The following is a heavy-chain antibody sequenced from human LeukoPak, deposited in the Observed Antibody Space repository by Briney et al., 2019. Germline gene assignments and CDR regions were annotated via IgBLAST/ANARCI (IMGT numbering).Heavy chain of an antibody. CDR1: GDSISSYS. D-gene: IGHD6-13*01. Sequence: SETLSLTCSVSGDSISSYSWSWIRQPPGKGLEWIGFISYSGSTNYNPSLKSRLTISVDTSKSQFSLKLSSVTAADTAVYYCARGMSSSWPGRLDYWGQGTLVTVSS. CDR3: ARGMSSSWPGRLDY. J-gene: IGHJ4*02. V-gene: IGHV4-59*01. CDR2: ISYSGST.